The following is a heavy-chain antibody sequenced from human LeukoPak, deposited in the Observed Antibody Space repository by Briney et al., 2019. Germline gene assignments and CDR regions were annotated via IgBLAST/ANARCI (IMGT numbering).Heavy chain of an antibody. CDR2: ISYDGSNK. Sequence: QPGGSLRLSCAASGFNFSSYGMHWVRQAPGKGLEWVAVISYDGSNKYYADSVKGRFTISRDNAKNSLYLQINSLRAEDTAVYYCASTMYYYDSSGYYWPLRYWGQGTLVTVSS. V-gene: IGHV3-30-3*01. CDR3: ASTMYYYDSSGYYWPLRY. CDR1: GFNFSSYG. J-gene: IGHJ4*02. D-gene: IGHD3-22*01.